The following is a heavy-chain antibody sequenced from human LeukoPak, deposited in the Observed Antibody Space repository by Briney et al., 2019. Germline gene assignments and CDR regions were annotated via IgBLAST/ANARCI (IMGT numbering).Heavy chain of an antibody. V-gene: IGHV4-59*08. J-gene: IGHJ4*02. D-gene: IGHD6-19*01. CDR1: GGSISSYY. CDR3: ARRQWLSEFDY. CDR2: IYYSGST. Sequence: SETLSLTCTVSGGSISSYYWSWIRQPPGKGLEWIGYIYYSGSTNYNPSLKSRVTISVDTSKNQFSLKLSSVTAADPAVYYCARRQWLSEFDYWGQGTLVTVSS.